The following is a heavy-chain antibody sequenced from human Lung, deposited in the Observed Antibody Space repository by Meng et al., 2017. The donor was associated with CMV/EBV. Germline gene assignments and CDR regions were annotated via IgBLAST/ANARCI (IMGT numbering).Heavy chain of an antibody. CDR2: LSSGGSST. CDR3: AKGRAVGATTLFDY. J-gene: IGHJ4*02. V-gene: IGHV3-23*01. D-gene: IGHD1-26*01. CDR1: GFTFSDDP. Sequence: ESXKISXAASGFTFSDDPMSWVRQAPGKGLEWVSSLSSGGSSTYYTDSVKGRFTISRDNSKNTVHLQMNSLRVEDTAVYYCAKGRAVGATTLFDYWGQGXLVTVSS.